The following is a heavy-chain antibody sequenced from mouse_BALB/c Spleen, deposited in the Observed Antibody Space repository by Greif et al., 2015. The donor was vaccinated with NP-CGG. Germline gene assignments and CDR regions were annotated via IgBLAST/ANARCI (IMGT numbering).Heavy chain of an antibody. V-gene: IGHV1-54*01. J-gene: IGHJ4*01. D-gene: IGHD2-10*02. CDR1: GYAFTNYL. CDR3: ARKYGNPYAMDY. Sequence: QVQLQQPGAELVRPGTSVKVSCKASGYAFTNYLIEWVKQRPGQGLEWIGVINPGSGGTNYNEKFKGKATLTADKSSSTAYMQLSSLTSDDSAVYFCARKYGNPYAMDYCGQGTSVTVSS. CDR2: INPGSGGT.